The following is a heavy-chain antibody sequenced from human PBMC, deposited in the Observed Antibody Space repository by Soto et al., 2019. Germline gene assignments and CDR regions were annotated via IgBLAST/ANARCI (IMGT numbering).Heavy chain of an antibody. CDR2: ISGSGGST. V-gene: IGHV3-23*01. Sequence: GGSLRLSCAASGFTFSSYAMSWVRQAPGKGLEWVSAISGSGGSTYYADSVKGRFTISRDNSKNTLYLQMNSLRAEDTAVYYCAKEGIVVVPAAIGFDGPSALVYYYYMDVWGKGTTVTVSS. CDR3: AKEGIVVVPAAIGFDGPSALVYYYYMDV. D-gene: IGHD2-2*01. J-gene: IGHJ6*03. CDR1: GFTFSSYA.